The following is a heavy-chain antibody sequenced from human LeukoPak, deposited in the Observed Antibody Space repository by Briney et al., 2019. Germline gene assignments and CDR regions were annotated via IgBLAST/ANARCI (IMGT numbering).Heavy chain of an antibody. V-gene: IGHV1-2*02. D-gene: IGHD3-22*01. CDR2: INPNSGGT. Sequence: ASVKVSCKASGYTFTGYYMHWVRQAPGQGLEWMGWINPNSGGTNYAEKFQGRVTMTTDTSTSTAYMELRSLRSDDTAVYYCARGLDSSGYYQSAFDIWGQGTMVTVSS. J-gene: IGHJ3*02. CDR1: GYTFTGYY. CDR3: ARGLDSSGYYQSAFDI.